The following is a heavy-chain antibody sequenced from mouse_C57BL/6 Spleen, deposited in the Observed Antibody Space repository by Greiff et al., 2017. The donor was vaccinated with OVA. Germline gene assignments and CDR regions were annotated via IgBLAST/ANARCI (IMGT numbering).Heavy chain of an antibody. CDR1: GYSITSGYY. J-gene: IGHJ2*01. D-gene: IGHD2-4*01. V-gene: IGHV3-6*01. CDR2: ISYDGSN. Sequence: ESGPGLVKPSQSLSLTCSVTGYSITSGYYWNWIRQFPGNKLEWMGYISYDGSNNYNPSLKNRISITRDTSKNQFFLKLNSVTTEDTATYYCARGGDYDEGDFDYWGQGTTLTVSS. CDR3: ARGGDYDEGDFDY.